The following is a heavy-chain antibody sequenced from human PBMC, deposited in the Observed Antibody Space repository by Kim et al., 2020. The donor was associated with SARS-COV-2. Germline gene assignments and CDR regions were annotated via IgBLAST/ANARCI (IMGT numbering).Heavy chain of an antibody. CDR3: AKIIQLWPYYYYGMDV. V-gene: IGHV3-23*01. J-gene: IGHJ6*02. Sequence: SVKGRFTISGDNSKNTLYLQMNSLRAEDTAVYYCAKIIQLWPYYYYGMDVWGQGTTVTVSS. D-gene: IGHD5-18*01.